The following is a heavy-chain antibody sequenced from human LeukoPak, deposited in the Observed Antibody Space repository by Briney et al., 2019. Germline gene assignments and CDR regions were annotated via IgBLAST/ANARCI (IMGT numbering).Heavy chain of an antibody. D-gene: IGHD2-21*02. CDR3: VREGNELLSKNFDY. J-gene: IGHJ4*02. CDR2: INPHSGGT. CDR1: GFTLTGYY. V-gene: IGHV1-2*02. Sequence: ASVKVSCKASGFTLTGYYIHWVRQAPGQGLEWMGYINPHSGGTSSPQKFQGRLTMTRDTSISAAYMELSSLISDDTAMYYCVREGNELLSKNFDYWGRGTLVTVSS.